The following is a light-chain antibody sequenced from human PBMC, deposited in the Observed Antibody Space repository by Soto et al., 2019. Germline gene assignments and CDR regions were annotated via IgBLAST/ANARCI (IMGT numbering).Light chain of an antibody. Sequence: EIVMTQSPATLSVSPGERATLSFRASHDVTTYLAWYQQKSGQAPRLLIYAASTRATGIPARFSGSGSGTEFSLTISSLQSEDFAVYYCQQYINWPRTFGQGTKVDIK. CDR2: AAS. CDR1: HDVTTY. CDR3: QQYINWPRT. J-gene: IGKJ1*01. V-gene: IGKV3-15*01.